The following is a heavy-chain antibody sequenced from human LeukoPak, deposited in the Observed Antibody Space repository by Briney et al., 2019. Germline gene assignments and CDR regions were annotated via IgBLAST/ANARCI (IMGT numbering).Heavy chain of an antibody. V-gene: IGHV3-74*01. Sequence: GGSLRLSCAASGFTFGSYWMHWVRQAPGKGLVWVSRINSDGSTTDYADSVTGRFTISRDNAKNTLFLQVNSLRAEDTAVYYCVRDLELAHYDSRGYAYWGQGTLVSVSS. CDR3: VRDLELAHYDSRGYAY. J-gene: IGHJ4*02. CDR1: GFTFGSYW. D-gene: IGHD3-22*01. CDR2: INSDGSTT.